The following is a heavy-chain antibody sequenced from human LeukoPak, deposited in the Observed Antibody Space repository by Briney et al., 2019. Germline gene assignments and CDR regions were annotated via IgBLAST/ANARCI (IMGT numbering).Heavy chain of an antibody. Sequence: ASVKVSCKASGYTFTGYYMHWVRQAPGQGLEWMGRINPNSGGTNYAQKFQGRVTMTRDTSISTAYMELSRLRSDDTAVYYCARDPDYYGSGSYYNGDDYWGQGTLVPVSS. V-gene: IGHV1-2*06. J-gene: IGHJ4*02. CDR1: GYTFTGYY. CDR2: INPNSGGT. D-gene: IGHD3-10*01. CDR3: ARDPDYYGSGSYYNGDDY.